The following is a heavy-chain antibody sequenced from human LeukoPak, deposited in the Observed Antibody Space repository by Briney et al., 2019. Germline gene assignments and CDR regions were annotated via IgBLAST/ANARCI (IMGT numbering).Heavy chain of an antibody. D-gene: IGHD3-3*01. CDR2: IYYSGST. CDR1: GGSISSYY. V-gene: IGHV4-59*05. J-gene: IGHJ2*01. CDR3: ARNPPITIFGVVTYWYFDL. Sequence: SETLSLTCTVSGGSISSYYWSWIRQPAGKGLEWIGRIYYSGSTYYNPSLKSRVTISVDTSKNQFSLKLSSVTAADTAVYYCARNPPITIFGVVTYWYFDLWGRGTLVTVSS.